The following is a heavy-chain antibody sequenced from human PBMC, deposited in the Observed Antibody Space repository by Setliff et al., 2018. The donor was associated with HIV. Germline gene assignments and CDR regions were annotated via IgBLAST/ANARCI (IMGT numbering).Heavy chain of an antibody. CDR2: INTNTGNP. J-gene: IGHJ5*02. CDR1: GYTFTSYA. V-gene: IGHV7-4-1*02. CDR3: ARDPYPNYDFWSGSLIRGWFDP. D-gene: IGHD3-3*01. Sequence: GASVKVSCKASGYTFTSYAMNWVRQAPGQGLEWMGWINTNTGNPTYAQVFTGRFVFSLDTSVSTAYLQISSLKAEDTAVYYCARDPYPNYDFWSGSLIRGWFDPWGQGTLVTVSS.